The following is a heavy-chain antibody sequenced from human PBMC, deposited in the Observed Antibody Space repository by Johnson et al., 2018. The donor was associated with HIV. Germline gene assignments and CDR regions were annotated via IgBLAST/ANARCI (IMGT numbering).Heavy chain of an antibody. CDR1: GFTFDDYA. Sequence: VQLVESGGGVVQPGRSLRLSCAASGFTFDDYAMHWVRQPPGKGLEWVSLIRWDGATSHYADSVKVRFTISRDNNRDSMYLQMNSLRAEDTAVYYCARRQGRNGTTGESDAFDIWSEGTMVTVSS. D-gene: IGHD1-1*01. CDR3: ARRQGRNGTTGESDAFDI. J-gene: IGHJ3*02. V-gene: IGHV3-43D*03. CDR2: IRWDGATS.